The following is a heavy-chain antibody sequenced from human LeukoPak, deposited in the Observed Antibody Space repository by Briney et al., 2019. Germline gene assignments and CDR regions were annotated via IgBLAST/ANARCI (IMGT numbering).Heavy chain of an antibody. CDR2: IWYDGSNK. Sequence: GGSLRLSCAASGFTFSSYGMHWVRQAPGKGLEWVAVIWYDGSNKYYADSVKGRFTISRDNSKNTLYLQMNSLRAEDTAVYYCARDNTFYYYGPGSYYNAPVFDYWGQGTLVTVSS. CDR3: ARDNTFYYYGPGSYYNAPVFDY. J-gene: IGHJ4*02. D-gene: IGHD3-10*01. CDR1: GFTFSSYG. V-gene: IGHV3-33*01.